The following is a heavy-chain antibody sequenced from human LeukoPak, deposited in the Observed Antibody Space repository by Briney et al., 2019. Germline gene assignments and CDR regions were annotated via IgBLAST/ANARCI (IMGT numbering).Heavy chain of an antibody. CDR1: GGSISSYY. CDR3: AGHHPRNTVDF. J-gene: IGHJ4*02. CDR2: ISDIGSI. V-gene: IGHV4-59*08. Sequence: SETLSLTCTVSGGSISSYYWSWIRQPPGKGLEWIAYISDIGSINYNPSLKSRVTISLDPSKNQFSLKLSSVTAADTAVYYCAGHHPRNTVDFWGQRTLVTVSS. D-gene: IGHD2-8*02.